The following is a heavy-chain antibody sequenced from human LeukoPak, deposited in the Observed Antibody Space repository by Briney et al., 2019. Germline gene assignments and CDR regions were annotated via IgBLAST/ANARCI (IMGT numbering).Heavy chain of an antibody. CDR2: ISSSSSYI. CDR3: ARDRSEGAIGRVDY. D-gene: IGHD3-16*02. Sequence: PGGSLRLSCAASGLTFSSYSMNWVRQAPGKGLEWVSSISSSSSYIYYADSVKGRFTISRDNAKNSLYLQMNSLRAEDTAVYYCARDRSEGAIGRVDYWGQGTLVTVSS. V-gene: IGHV3-21*01. CDR1: GLTFSSYS. J-gene: IGHJ4*02.